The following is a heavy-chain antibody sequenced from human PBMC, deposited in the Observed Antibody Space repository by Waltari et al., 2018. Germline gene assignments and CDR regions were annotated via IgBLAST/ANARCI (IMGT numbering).Heavy chain of an antibody. V-gene: IGHV4-39*07. D-gene: IGHD3-22*01. Sequence: QLQLQESGPGLVKPSETLSLTCTVSGGSISSSSYYWGWIRQPPGKGLEWIGSIYYSGSTYYNPSLKSRVTISVDTSKNQFSLKLSSVTAADTAVYYCARLVYYYDSSGYPDIWGQGTMVTVSS. CDR3: ARLVYYYDSSGYPDI. J-gene: IGHJ3*02. CDR2: IYYSGST. CDR1: GGSISSSSYY.